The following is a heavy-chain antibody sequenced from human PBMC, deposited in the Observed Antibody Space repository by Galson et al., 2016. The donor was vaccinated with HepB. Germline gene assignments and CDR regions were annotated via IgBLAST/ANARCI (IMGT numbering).Heavy chain of an antibody. CDR1: EFTFSSYV. Sequence: SLRLSCAASEFTFSSYVMSWVRQAPGKGLEWVSNISGNGGSKYYADSVKVRFTISRDNSKNTLYLQMNSLRAEDTAVYYCAKEGTIFGAVPYGMDVWGQGTTVTVSS. CDR3: AKEGTIFGAVPYGMDV. CDR2: ISGNGGSK. D-gene: IGHD3-3*01. J-gene: IGHJ6*02. V-gene: IGHV3-23*01.